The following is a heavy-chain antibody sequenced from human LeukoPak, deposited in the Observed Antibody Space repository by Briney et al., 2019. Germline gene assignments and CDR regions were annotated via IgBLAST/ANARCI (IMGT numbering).Heavy chain of an antibody. CDR3: ARDVTVVVPAAIPDYYYGMDV. V-gene: IGHV1-18*04. CDR1: GYTFTGYY. J-gene: IGHJ6*02. CDR2: ISAYNGNT. Sequence: ASVKVSCKASGYTFTGYYMHWVRQAPGQGLEWMGWISAYNGNTNYAQKLQGRVTMTTDTSTSTAYMELRSLRSDDTAVYYCARDVTVVVPAAIPDYYYGMDVWGQGTTVTVSS. D-gene: IGHD2-2*01.